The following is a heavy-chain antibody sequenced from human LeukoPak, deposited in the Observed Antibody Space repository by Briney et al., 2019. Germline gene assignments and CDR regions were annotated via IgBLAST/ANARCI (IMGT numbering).Heavy chain of an antibody. Sequence: GGSLRLSCVASGFMFDDYDMSWVRQAPGKGLEWVSAISGSGGSTYYADSVKGRFTISRDNSKNTLYLQMNSLRAEDTAVYYCAKAGDYFVYYYYMDVWGKGTTVTVSS. CDR3: AKAGDYFVYYYYMDV. V-gene: IGHV3-23*01. CDR2: ISGSGGST. J-gene: IGHJ6*03. D-gene: IGHD4-17*01. CDR1: GFMFDDYD.